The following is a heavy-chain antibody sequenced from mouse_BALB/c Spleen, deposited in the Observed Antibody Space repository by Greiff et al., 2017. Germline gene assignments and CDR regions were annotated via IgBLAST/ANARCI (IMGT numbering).Heavy chain of an antibody. Sequence: VKLQQSGAELVRPGSSVKISCKASGYAFSSYWMNWVKQRPGQGLEWIGQIYPGDGDTNYNGKFKGKATLTADKSSSTAYMQLSSLTSEDSAVYFCARSGVTTVVAPSYAMDYWGQGTSVTVSS. J-gene: IGHJ4*01. V-gene: IGHV1-80*01. D-gene: IGHD1-1*01. CDR1: GYAFSSYW. CDR2: IYPGDGDT. CDR3: ARSGVTTVVAPSYAMDY.